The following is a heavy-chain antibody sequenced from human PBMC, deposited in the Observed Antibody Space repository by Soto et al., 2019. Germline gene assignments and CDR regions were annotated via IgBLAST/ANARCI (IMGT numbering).Heavy chain of an antibody. CDR3: ARRVLPATAVSYFDS. CDR1: GGSLKSYY. CDR2: IYYSGNT. V-gene: IGHV4-59*08. D-gene: IGHD2-2*01. Sequence: QVQLQESGPGLVKPSETLSLTCSVSGGSLKSYYWSWIRQPPGKGLEWIGYIYYSGNTNYNPSLKSRVTISVDTSKNQFSLRLTSVTAADTAVYYCARRVLPATAVSYFDSWGQGTLVIVSS. J-gene: IGHJ4*02.